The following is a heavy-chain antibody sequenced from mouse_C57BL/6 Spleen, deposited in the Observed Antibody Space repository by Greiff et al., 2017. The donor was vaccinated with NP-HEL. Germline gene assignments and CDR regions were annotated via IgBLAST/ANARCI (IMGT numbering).Heavy chain of an antibody. D-gene: IGHD4-1*01. J-gene: IGHJ2*01. Sequence: DVMLVESGGGLVQPGGSLSLSCAASGFTFTDYYMSWVRQPPGKALEWLGFIRNKANGYTTEYSASVKGRFTISRDNSQSILYLQMNALRAEDSATYYCARYPNWAFDYWGQGTTLTVSS. CDR2: IRNKANGYTT. CDR3: ARYPNWAFDY. V-gene: IGHV7-3*01. CDR1: GFTFTDYY.